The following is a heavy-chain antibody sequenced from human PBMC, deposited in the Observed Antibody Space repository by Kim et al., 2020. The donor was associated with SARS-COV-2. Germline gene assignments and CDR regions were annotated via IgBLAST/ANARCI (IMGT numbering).Heavy chain of an antibody. CDR1: GGSISGYY. CDR3: ARESWSPGFFYYHYMDA. D-gene: IGHD1-1*01. V-gene: IGHV4-59*01. Sequence: SETLSLTCSVSGGSISGYYWSWIRQSPGKGLEWIGYIYYRGNTNYNPSLESRVTMSLDTSNNQFSLKLTSVTAADTAVYYCARESWSPGFFYYHYMDAWGEGTTVTVSS. J-gene: IGHJ6*03. CDR2: IYYRGNT.